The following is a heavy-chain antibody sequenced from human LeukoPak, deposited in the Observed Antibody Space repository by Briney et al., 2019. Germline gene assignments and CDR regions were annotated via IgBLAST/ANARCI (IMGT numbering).Heavy chain of an antibody. Sequence: GASVKVSCKASGYTFTTYAIHRVRQAPGQRLEWMGWISTYSDNRRYSPKFQGTVTITTDTSASTAYMELSSLRSEDTAVYYCARDRSSFSYAFDIWGQGTMVTVSS. D-gene: IGHD6-6*01. CDR2: ISTYSDNR. CDR3: ARDRSSFSYAFDI. V-gene: IGHV1-3*04. CDR1: GYTFTTYA. J-gene: IGHJ3*02.